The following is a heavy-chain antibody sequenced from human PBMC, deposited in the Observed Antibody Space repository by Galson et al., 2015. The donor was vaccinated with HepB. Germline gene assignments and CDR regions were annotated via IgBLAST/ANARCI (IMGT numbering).Heavy chain of an antibody. Sequence: SVKVSCKASRDTFNKFGISWVRQAPGQGLEWMGGTIPSTSTANCAQRFQGRVTMTADESTTTVYMELSSLRSEDTAVYYCVTEAITMVGGVVIGWLDPWGQGTLVTVSP. J-gene: IGHJ5*02. V-gene: IGHV1-69*13. CDR3: VTEAITMVGGVVIGWLDP. D-gene: IGHD3-10*01. CDR1: RDTFNKFG. CDR2: TIPSTSTA.